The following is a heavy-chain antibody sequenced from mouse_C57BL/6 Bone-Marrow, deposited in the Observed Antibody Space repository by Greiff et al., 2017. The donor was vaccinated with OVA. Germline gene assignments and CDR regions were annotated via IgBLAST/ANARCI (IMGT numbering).Heavy chain of an antibody. D-gene: IGHD1-1*01. CDR3: AGTTVVADAMDY. Sequence: QVQLQQPGAELVKPGASVKMSCKASGYTFTSYWITWVKQRPGQGLEWIGDIYPGSGSTNYNEKLKSKATLTVDTSSSTAYMQLSSLTSEDSAVYYCAGTTVVADAMDYWGQGTSVTVSS. CDR2: IYPGSGST. CDR1: GYTFTSYW. V-gene: IGHV1-55*01. J-gene: IGHJ4*01.